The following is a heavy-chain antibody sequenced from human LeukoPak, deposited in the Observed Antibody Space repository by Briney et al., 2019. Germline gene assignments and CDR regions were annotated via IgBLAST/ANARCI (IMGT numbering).Heavy chain of an antibody. CDR2: ISYDGSNK. D-gene: IGHD3-22*01. V-gene: IGHV3-30-3*01. Sequence: EGSLRLSCAASGFTFSSYAMHWVRQAPGKGLEWVAVISYDGSNKYYADSVKGRFTISRDNSKNTLYLQMNSLRAEDTAVYYCARRRGRVIDYWGQGTLVTVSS. J-gene: IGHJ4*02. CDR1: GFTFSSYA. CDR3: ARRRGRVIDY.